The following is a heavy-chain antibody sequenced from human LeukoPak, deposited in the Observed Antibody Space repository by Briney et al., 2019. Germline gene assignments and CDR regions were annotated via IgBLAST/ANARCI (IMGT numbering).Heavy chain of an antibody. CDR1: GDSVSSNSAA. CDR2: TYYRSKWYN. D-gene: IGHD6-13*01. J-gene: IGHJ4*02. V-gene: IGHV6-1*01. Sequence: SQTLSLTCAISGDSVSSNSAAWNWIRQSPSRGLEWLGRTYYRSKWYNDYAVSVKSRITINPDTSKNKFSLQLNSVTPEDTAVYYCARTSYSSSWYRPAYYFDYWGQGTLVTVSS. CDR3: ARTSYSSSWYRPAYYFDY.